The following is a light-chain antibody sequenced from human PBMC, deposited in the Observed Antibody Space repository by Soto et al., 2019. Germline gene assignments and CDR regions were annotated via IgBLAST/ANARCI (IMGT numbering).Light chain of an antibody. J-gene: IGKJ1*01. CDR2: GAS. CDR3: QQYNNWPKT. CDR1: HTVSGSY. V-gene: IGKV3-20*01. Sequence: TVLTQSPGTLSLSPGERATLSCRASHTVSGSYVAWYQQKPGQTPRLLIYGASSRATGIPDRFSGSGSGTEFTLTISSLQSEDFAVYYCQQYNNWPKTFGQGTK.